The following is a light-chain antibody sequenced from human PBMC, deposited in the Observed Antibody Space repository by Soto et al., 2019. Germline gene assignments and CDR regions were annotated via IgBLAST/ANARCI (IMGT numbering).Light chain of an antibody. CDR2: AAP. Sequence: DIQMTQSPSSVSASVGDRVTITCRASQGIRSWLAWYQQKPGKAPKLLIYAAPSLQSGVPSRFSGSGSGTEFTLTISSLQPEDFATYYCQQANSFPITFGQGTRLEIK. CDR3: QQANSFPIT. J-gene: IGKJ5*01. V-gene: IGKV1-12*01. CDR1: QGIRSW.